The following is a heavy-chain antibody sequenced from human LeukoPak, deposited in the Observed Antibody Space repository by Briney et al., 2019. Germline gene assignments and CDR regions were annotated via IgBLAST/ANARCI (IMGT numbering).Heavy chain of an antibody. J-gene: IGHJ2*01. Sequence: SQTLSLTCTVSGGSISSGDYYWSWIRQPPGKGLEWLGYIYHSGSTYYNPSLKSRVTISVDTSKNQFSLKLSSVTAADTAVYYCARDFPPGATGYWYFDLWGRGTLVTVSS. CDR2: IYHSGST. CDR1: GGSISSGDYY. V-gene: IGHV4-30-4*01. CDR3: ARDFPPGATGYWYFDL. D-gene: IGHD3-10*01.